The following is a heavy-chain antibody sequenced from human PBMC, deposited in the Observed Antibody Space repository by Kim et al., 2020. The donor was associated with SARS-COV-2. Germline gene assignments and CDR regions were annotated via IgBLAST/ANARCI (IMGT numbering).Heavy chain of an antibody. Sequence: VKARFTIARDNAMTTLYLQMNSLRAEDTAVYYCARSTRRSSSSNYYYGMDVWGQGTTVTISS. J-gene: IGHJ6*02. CDR3: ARSTRRSSSSNYYYGMDV. V-gene: IGHV3-11*01. D-gene: IGHD6-6*01.